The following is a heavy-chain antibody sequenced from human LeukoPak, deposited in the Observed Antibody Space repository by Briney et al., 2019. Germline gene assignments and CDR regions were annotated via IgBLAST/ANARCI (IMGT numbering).Heavy chain of an antibody. J-gene: IGHJ5*02. CDR2: IYYSGST. CDR3: AWAPLIAVAGRGWFDP. Sequence: SETLSLTCTVSGGSISSYYWSWIRQPPGKGLEWIGYIYYSGSTNYNPSLKSRVTISVDTSKNQFSLKLSSVTAADTAVYYCAWAPLIAVAGRGWFDPWGQGTLVTVSS. D-gene: IGHD6-19*01. V-gene: IGHV4-59*01. CDR1: GGSISSYY.